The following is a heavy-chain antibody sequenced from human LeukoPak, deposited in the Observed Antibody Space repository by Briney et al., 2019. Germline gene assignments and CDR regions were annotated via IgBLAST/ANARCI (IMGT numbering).Heavy chain of an antibody. CDR3: ARRSMGYYYGSGSYWYYFDY. CDR2: IKHSGST. J-gene: IGHJ4*02. V-gene: IGHV4-34*01. CDR1: GGSFGGYY. Sequence: SETLSLTCAVYGGSFGGYYWSWIRQPPGKGLEWIGEIKHSGSTNYTPSLKSRVTISVDTSKNQFSLKLSSVTAADTAVYYCARRSMGYYYGSGSYWYYFDYWGQGTLVTVSS. D-gene: IGHD3-10*01.